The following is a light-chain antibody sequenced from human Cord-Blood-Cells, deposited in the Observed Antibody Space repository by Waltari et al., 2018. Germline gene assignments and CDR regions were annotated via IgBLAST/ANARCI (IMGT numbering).Light chain of an antibody. J-gene: IGKJ2*01. CDR2: DAS. CDR3: QQRSNWPPLYT. Sequence: DIVMTQSPDSLAVSPGERATLSCRASQSVSSYLAWYQQKPGQAPRLLIYDASNRATGIPARFSGSGSGTDFTLTISSLEPEDFAVYYCQQRSNWPPLYTFGQGTKLEIK. V-gene: IGKV3-11*01. CDR1: QSVSSY.